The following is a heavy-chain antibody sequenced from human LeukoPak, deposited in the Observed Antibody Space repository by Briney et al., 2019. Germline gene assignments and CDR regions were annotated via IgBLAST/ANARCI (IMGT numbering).Heavy chain of an antibody. CDR3: AADSDSRVRLGELSSDLEAFDI. D-gene: IGHD3-16*02. J-gene: IGHJ3*02. CDR1: GYTLTDLS. Sequence: ASVKVSCKVSGYTLTDLSVHWVRQTPGKGLEWMGGFDPEDGEIIYAQKFQGRVTMTEDTSTDTAYMELSSLRSEDTAVYYCAADSDSRVRLGELSSDLEAFDIWGQGTMVTVSS. CDR2: FDPEDGEI. V-gene: IGHV1-24*01.